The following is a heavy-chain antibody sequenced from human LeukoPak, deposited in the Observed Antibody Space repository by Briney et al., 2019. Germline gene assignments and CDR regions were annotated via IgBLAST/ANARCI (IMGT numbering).Heavy chain of an antibody. V-gene: IGHV1-2*06. D-gene: IGHD3-10*01. CDR3: ARSSLYGSGSYHNDY. Sequence: GASVKVSCKASGYTFTGYYMNWVRQAPGQGLEWIGRINPNSGGTDYAQKFQGRVTMTRDTSISTAYMELSRLRSDDTAVYYCARSSLYGSGSYHNDYWGQGTLVTVSS. J-gene: IGHJ4*02. CDR2: INPNSGGT. CDR1: GYTFTGYY.